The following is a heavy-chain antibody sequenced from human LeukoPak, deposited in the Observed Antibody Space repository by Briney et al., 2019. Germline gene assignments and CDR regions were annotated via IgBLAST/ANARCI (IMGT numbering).Heavy chain of an antibody. J-gene: IGHJ6*02. V-gene: IGHV3-33*01. CDR2: IWSDGSNK. CDR1: GFTFRNYG. CDR3: ARDSHSMVV. Sequence: GGSLRLSCAASGFTFRNYGMHWVRQAPGKGLECVAVIWSDGSNKQYADSVKGRFTISRDNSKNTLYLQMNSLRTEDTAVYYCARDSHSMVVWGQGTTVTVSS.